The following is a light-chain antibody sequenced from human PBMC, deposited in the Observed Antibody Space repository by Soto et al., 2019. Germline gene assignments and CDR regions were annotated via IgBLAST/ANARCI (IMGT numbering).Light chain of an antibody. V-gene: IGKV3-15*01. Sequence: EIVMTQSPATLSVSPGERATLSCRASQSVNRNLAWYQQKPGQAPRLLIYAASTRATGIPARFSGSGSETEFTLTISSLQSEDFAIYYCQQYNNWLTFGQGTKVEI. CDR1: QSVNRN. CDR3: QQYNNWLT. J-gene: IGKJ1*01. CDR2: AAS.